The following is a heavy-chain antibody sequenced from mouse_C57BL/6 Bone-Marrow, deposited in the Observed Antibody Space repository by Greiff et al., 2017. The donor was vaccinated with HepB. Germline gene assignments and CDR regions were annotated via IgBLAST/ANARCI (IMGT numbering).Heavy chain of an antibody. V-gene: IGHV1-5*01. Sequence: QLQQSGTVLARPGASVKMSCKTSGYTFTSYWMHWVKQRPGQGLEWIGAIYPGNSDTSYNQKFKGKAKLTAVTSASTAYMELSSLTNEDSAVYYCSLLLWLRDAMDYWGQGTSVTVSS. J-gene: IGHJ4*01. CDR1: GYTFTSYW. CDR3: SLLLWLRDAMDY. CDR2: IYPGNSDT. D-gene: IGHD2-2*01.